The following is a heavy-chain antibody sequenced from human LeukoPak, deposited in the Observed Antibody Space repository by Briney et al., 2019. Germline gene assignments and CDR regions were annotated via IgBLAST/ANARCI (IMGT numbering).Heavy chain of an antibody. J-gene: IGHJ4*02. D-gene: IGHD2-2*01. Sequence: ASVKVSCKASGYTFIGYYMHWVRQAPGQGLEWMGRINPNSGGTNYAQKFQGRVTMTRDTSISTAYMELSRLRSDDTAVYYCAREAACSSSSCRHDYWGQGTLVTVSS. CDR1: GYTFIGYY. CDR2: INPNSGGT. CDR3: AREAACSSSSCRHDY. V-gene: IGHV1-2*06.